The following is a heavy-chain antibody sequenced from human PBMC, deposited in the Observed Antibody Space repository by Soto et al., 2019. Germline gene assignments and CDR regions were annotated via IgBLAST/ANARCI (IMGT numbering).Heavy chain of an antibody. Sequence: SVKVSCKASGGTFSSYAISWVRQAPGQGLEWMGGIIPIFGTANYAQKFQGRVTITADESTSTAYMELSSLRSEDTAVYYCARGPIAARRSNWFDPWGQGTLVTVSS. CDR2: IIPIFGTA. CDR3: ARGPIAARRSNWFDP. CDR1: GGTFSSYA. V-gene: IGHV1-69*13. J-gene: IGHJ5*02. D-gene: IGHD6-6*01.